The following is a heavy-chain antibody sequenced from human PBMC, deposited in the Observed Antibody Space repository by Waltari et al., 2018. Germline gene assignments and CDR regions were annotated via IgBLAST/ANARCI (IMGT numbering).Heavy chain of an antibody. CDR1: GFTFGDYA. D-gene: IGHD3-10*02. V-gene: IGHV3-9*03. J-gene: IGHJ3*02. CDR3: AKGWSGTALGDAIDI. CDR2: ITWNSDNV. Sequence: EVQLVESGGDLVQPGRSLRPSCAASGFTFGDYAMHWGRQAPGKGLGWVSGITWNSDNVDYADSVKGRFTVGRDNAKNSLYLRMNSLRTEDMALYYCAKGWSGTALGDAIDIWGQGTMVTVSS.